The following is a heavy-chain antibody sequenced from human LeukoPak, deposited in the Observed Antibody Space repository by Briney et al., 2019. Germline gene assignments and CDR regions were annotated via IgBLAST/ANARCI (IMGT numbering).Heavy chain of an antibody. J-gene: IGHJ4*02. V-gene: IGHV3-48*01. CDR1: GFTFSSYS. Sequence: GGSLRLSCAASGFTFSSYSMNWVRQAPGKGLEWVSYISSSSSTIYYADSVKGRFTISRDNAKNSLYLQMNSLRAEDTAVYYCASDSSSWGLFDHWGQGVLVTVSS. D-gene: IGHD2-2*01. CDR2: ISSSSSTI. CDR3: ASDSSSWGLFDH.